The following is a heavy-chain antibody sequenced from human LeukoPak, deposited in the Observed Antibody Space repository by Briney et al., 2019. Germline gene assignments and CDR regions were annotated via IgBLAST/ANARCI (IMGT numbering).Heavy chain of an antibody. CDR3: ATHGSGSYYTDY. V-gene: IGHV1-18*01. CDR2: ISAYNGNT. Sequence: ASVKVSCKASGYTFTSYGISWVRQAPGQGLEWMGWISAYNGNTNYAQKFQGRVTITADKSTSTAYMELSSLRSEDTAVYYCATHGSGSYYTDYWGQGILVTVSS. CDR1: GYTFTSYG. D-gene: IGHD3-10*01. J-gene: IGHJ4*02.